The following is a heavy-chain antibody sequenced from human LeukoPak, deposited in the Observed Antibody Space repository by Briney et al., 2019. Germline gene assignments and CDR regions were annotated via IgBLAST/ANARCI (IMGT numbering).Heavy chain of an antibody. J-gene: IGHJ3*02. CDR2: ISAYNGNT. D-gene: IGHD2-21*02. CDR1: GYTFTSYG. CDR3: ARGCGGDCYGAFDI. V-gene: IGHV1-18*01. Sequence: GASVKVSCKASGYTFTSYGISWVRQAPGQGLERMGWISAYNGNTNYAQKLQGRVTMTTDTSTSTAYMELRSLRSDDTAVYYCARGCGGDCYGAFDIWGQGTMVTVSS.